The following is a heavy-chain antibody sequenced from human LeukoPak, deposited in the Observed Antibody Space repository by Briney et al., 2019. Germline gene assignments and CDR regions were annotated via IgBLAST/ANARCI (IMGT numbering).Heavy chain of an antibody. CDR2: ISYDGSNK. CDR3: AKDRRGAMIVVALYYFDY. J-gene: IGHJ4*02. V-gene: IGHV3-30-3*01. CDR1: GFTFSSYA. Sequence: GGSLRLSCAASGFTFSSYAMHWVRQAPGKGLEWVAVISYDGSNKYYADSVKGRFTISRDNSKNTLYLQMNSLRAEDTAVYYCAKDRRGAMIVVALYYFDYWGQGTLVTVSS. D-gene: IGHD3-22*01.